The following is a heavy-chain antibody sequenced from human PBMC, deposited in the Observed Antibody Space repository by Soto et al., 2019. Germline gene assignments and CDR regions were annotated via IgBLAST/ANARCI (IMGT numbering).Heavy chain of an antibody. CDR3: ARDRNKYGYDGMDV. J-gene: IGHJ6*02. Sequence: LRLSCTASGFTFRDYAMSWVRQAPGKGLEWVGFIRSKAYGGTTDYADSVKGRFTISRDDAQNSLHLQMTGLRAEDTAVYYCARDRNKYGYDGMDVWGQGTTVTVSS. CDR1: GFTFRDYA. D-gene: IGHD3-10*01. CDR2: IRSKAYGGTT. V-gene: IGHV3-49*04.